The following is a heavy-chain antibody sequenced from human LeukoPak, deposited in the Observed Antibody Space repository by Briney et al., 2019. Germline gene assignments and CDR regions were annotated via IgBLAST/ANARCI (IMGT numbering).Heavy chain of an antibody. CDR3: ARVGVGDWGSVWDH. V-gene: IGHV3-7*02. CDR2: IKQDGSEK. D-gene: IGHD3-16*01. CDR1: GFTFSSYW. Sequence: GGSLRLSCAASGFTFSSYWMSWVRQAPGKGLEWVANIKQDGSEKYYVDSVKGRFTISRDNAKNSLYLQMNSLRAEDTAVYYCARVGVGDWGSVWDHWGQGARVTVSS. J-gene: IGHJ4*02.